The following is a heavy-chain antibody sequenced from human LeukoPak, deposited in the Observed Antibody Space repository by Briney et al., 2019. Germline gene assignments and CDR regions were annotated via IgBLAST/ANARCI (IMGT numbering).Heavy chain of an antibody. CDR1: GFTFSSYS. CDR2: FSSSSSYI. D-gene: IGHD1-1*01. J-gene: IGHJ4*02. Sequence: GGSLRLSCAASGFTFSSYSMNWVRQAPGKGLEWVSSFSSSSSYIYYADSVKGRFTISRDNAKNSLYLQMNSLRAEDTAVYYCARDRTTGTTPYYFDYWGQGTLVTVSS. CDR3: ARDRTTGTTPYYFDY. V-gene: IGHV3-21*01.